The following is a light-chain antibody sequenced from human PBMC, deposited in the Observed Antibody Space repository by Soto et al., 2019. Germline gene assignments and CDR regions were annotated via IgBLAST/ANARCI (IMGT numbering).Light chain of an antibody. CDR1: QSISSY. V-gene: IGKV1-39*01. Sequence: QVSISAVAVSATIRDRVIIPFRASQSISSYLNWYQQKPGKAPKLLIYAASGLQSGVTSRFSGSGSGTEFTLTILGLEPDGFGTCFCEQYQTYTTFGQGTRLEI. CDR2: AAS. J-gene: IGKJ5*01. CDR3: EQYQTYTT.